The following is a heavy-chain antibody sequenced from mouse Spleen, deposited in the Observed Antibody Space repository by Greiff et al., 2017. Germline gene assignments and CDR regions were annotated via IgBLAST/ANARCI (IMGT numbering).Heavy chain of an antibody. J-gene: IGHJ2*01. CDR3: ARHGNWDFDY. CDR1: GFTFSSYA. V-gene: IGHV5-9-3*01. Sequence: EVQVVESGGGLVKPGGSLKLSCAASGFTFSSYAMSWVRQTPEKRLEWVATISSGGSYTYYPDSVKGRFTISRDNAKNTLYLQMSSLRSEDTAMYYCARHGNWDFDYWGQGTTLTVSS. D-gene: IGHD2-1*01. CDR2: ISSGGSYT.